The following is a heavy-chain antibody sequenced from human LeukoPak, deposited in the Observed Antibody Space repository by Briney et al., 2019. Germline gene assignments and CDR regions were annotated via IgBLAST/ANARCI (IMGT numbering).Heavy chain of an antibody. CDR2: IYHSGST. V-gene: IGHV4-39*07. CDR1: GVSISSTSYY. CDR3: ARVPYGSGSYLDY. J-gene: IGHJ4*02. Sequence: SETLSLTCTVSGVSISSTSYYWGWIRQPPGKGLEWIGSIYHSGSTYYNPSLKSRVTISVDTSKNQFSLKLSSVTAADTAVYYCARVPYGSGSYLDYWGQGTLVTVSS. D-gene: IGHD3-10*01.